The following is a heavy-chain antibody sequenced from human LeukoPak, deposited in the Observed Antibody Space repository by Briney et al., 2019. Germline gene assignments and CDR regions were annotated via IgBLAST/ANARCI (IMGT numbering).Heavy chain of an antibody. D-gene: IGHD2-2*01. CDR1: GFTFSSYW. CDR3: ARDQGGVVVPAAIFRY. CDR2: IKQDGSEK. Sequence: GGSLRLSCAASGFTFSSYWMCWVRQAPGKGLEWVANIKQDGSEKYYVDSVKGRFTISRDNAKNSLYLQMNSLRAEDTAVYYCARDQGGVVVPAAIFRYWGQGTLVTVSS. V-gene: IGHV3-7*01. J-gene: IGHJ4*02.